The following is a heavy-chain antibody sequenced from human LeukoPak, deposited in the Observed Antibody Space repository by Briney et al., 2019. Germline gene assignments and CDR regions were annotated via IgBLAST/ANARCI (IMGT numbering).Heavy chain of an antibody. Sequence: SVKVSFKASGGTFSSYAISWVRQAPGQGLEWMGRIIPILDIANYAQKFQGRVTTTADKFTSIAYMELSSLRSDDTAVYFCARGRGEPTSTRMDVWGQGTTVTVSS. D-gene: IGHD2-21*01. CDR3: ARGRGEPTSTRMDV. J-gene: IGHJ6*02. CDR2: IIPILDIA. V-gene: IGHV1-69*04. CDR1: GGTFSSYA.